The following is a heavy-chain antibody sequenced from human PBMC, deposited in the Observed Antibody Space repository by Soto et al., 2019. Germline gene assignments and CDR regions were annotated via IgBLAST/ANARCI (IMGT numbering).Heavy chain of an antibody. J-gene: IGHJ5*02. D-gene: IGHD3-10*01. CDR1: GFTFSSYE. CDR2: VTATAESA. Sequence: PGGSLRLSCAASGFTFSSYEMNWVRQAPGKGLEWVSAVTATAESAYYTDSVRGRFIITRDNSDNMLYLQMSSLRVEDTAIYFCARGRYYDSPQDLWGRGTQVTVSS. V-gene: IGHV3-23*01. CDR3: ARGRYYDSPQDL.